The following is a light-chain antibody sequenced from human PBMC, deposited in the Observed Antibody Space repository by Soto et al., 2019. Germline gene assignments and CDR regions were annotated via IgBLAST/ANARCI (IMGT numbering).Light chain of an antibody. CDR2: EVS. Sequence: QSALTQPASVSGSPGQSITISCTGTSSDVGRYNRVSWYQQPPGTAPKLMIYEVSNRPSGVPDRFSGSKSGNTASLTISGLQAEDEADYYCSLYTSSSTFVVFGGGTKLTVL. CDR1: SSDVGRYNR. CDR3: SLYTSSSTFVV. V-gene: IGLV2-18*01. J-gene: IGLJ2*01.